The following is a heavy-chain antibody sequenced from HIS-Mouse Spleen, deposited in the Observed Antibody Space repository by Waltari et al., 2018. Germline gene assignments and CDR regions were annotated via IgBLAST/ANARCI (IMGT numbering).Heavy chain of an antibody. Sequence: QVQLVQSGAEVKKPGASVKVSCKASGYTFTGYYMHWVRQAPGQGREWMGWINPNSGGTNYAEKFQGRVTMTRDTSISTAYMELSRLRSDDTAVYYCARLTAAAHGSAFDIWGQGTMVTVSS. CDR1: GYTFTGYY. CDR2: INPNSGGT. V-gene: IGHV1-2*02. D-gene: IGHD6-13*01. J-gene: IGHJ3*02. CDR3: ARLTAAAHGSAFDI.